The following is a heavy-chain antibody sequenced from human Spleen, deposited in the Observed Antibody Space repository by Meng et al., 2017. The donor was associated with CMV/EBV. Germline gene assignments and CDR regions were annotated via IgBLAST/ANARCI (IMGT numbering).Heavy chain of an antibody. V-gene: IGHV3-23*01. D-gene: IGHD1-7*01. CDR1: GISFSNYA. Sequence: GGSLRLSCAASGISFSNYAMTWVRQAPGKGLEWVALISGSGAGTYYADSVKGRFTISRDNAKNSLYLQMNSLRAEDTAVYYCARGFNWNYGIYPIGYWGQGTLVTVSS. CDR2: ISGSGAGT. CDR3: ARGFNWNYGIYPIGY. J-gene: IGHJ4*02.